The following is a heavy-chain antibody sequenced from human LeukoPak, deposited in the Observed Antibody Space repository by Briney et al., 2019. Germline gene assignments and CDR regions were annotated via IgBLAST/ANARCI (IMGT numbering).Heavy chain of an antibody. Sequence: GGSLRLSCAASGFTFSSYAMSWVRQAPGKGLEWVSAISGSGGSTYYADSVKGRFTISRDNSKNTLYLQMNSLRAEDTAVYYCAKGSSSWYVGRNDYWGQGTLVTVPS. CDR3: AKGSSSWYVGRNDY. J-gene: IGHJ4*02. CDR2: ISGSGGST. D-gene: IGHD6-13*01. CDR1: GFTFSSYA. V-gene: IGHV3-23*01.